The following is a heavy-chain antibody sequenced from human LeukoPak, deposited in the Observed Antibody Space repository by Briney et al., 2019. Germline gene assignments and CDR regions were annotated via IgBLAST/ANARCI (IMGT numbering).Heavy chain of an antibody. CDR3: VRDRQYCSGGTCYSFDY. CDR2: IKQDGSEK. Sequence: SGGSLRLSCAASGFTFSSYRMSWVRQAPGKGREGVANIKQDGSEKYYVASVKGRFTISRDNAKKSPYLQMNSLRAEDTAVYFCVRDRQYCSGGTCYSFDYWGQGPLVTVSS. V-gene: IGHV3-7*01. D-gene: IGHD2-15*01. J-gene: IGHJ4*02. CDR1: GFTFSSYR.